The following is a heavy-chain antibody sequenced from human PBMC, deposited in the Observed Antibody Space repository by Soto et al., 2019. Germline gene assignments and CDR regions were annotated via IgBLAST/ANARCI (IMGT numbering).Heavy chain of an antibody. CDR2: ISGSGGST. CDR1: GFTFSSYA. V-gene: IGHV3-23*01. CDR3: AKDGEGYYGSGKFDY. J-gene: IGHJ4*02. D-gene: IGHD3-10*01. Sequence: EVQLLESGGGLVQPGGSLRLSCAASGFTFSSYAMSWVRQAPGKGLEWVSAISGSGGSTYYADSVKGRFTISSDNSKNTLHMQMDSLRAEDTAVYYCAKDGEGYYGSGKFDYWGQGTLVTVSS.